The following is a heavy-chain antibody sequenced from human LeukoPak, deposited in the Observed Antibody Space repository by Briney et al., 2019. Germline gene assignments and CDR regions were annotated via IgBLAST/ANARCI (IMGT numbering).Heavy chain of an antibody. J-gene: IGHJ5*02. CDR1: GGSISSYY. CDR3: ARHGFRGDGYNWAANWFDP. CDR2: IYYSGST. Sequence: PSETLSLTCTVSGGSISSYYWSWLRQPPGKGLEWIGYIYYSGSTNYNPSLKSRVTISVDTSKNQFSLKLSSVTAADTAVYYCARHGFRGDGYNWAANWFDPWGQGTLVTVSS. D-gene: IGHD5-24*01. V-gene: IGHV4-59*08.